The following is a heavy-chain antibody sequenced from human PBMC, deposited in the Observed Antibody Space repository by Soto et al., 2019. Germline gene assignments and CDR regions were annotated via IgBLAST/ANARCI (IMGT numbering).Heavy chain of an antibody. Sequence: QLQLQESGPALVKPSETLSLTCTVSGGSISSGTYYWAWIRQPPGKGLEWIGIIYYTGSTYYNPSLKSRVTISVDTSKNQFSLKLSSVTAADTAVYYCARPGSSRYFDYWGQGTLVTVSS. J-gene: IGHJ4*02. V-gene: IGHV4-39*01. D-gene: IGHD6-6*01. CDR3: ARPGSSRYFDY. CDR1: GGSISSGTYY. CDR2: IYYTGST.